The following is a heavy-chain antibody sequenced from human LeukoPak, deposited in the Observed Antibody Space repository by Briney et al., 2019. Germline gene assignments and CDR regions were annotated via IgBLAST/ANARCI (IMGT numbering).Heavy chain of an antibody. CDR2: ISGSGSST. V-gene: IGHV3-23*01. CDR3: ASHCSGGSCYF. CDR1: GFTFSSYA. J-gene: IGHJ4*02. Sequence: GGSLRLSCAASGFTFSSYAMSWVRQAPGKGLERVSAISGSGSSTYYANSVKGRFTISRDNSKNTLYLQVNSLRAEDTAVYYCASHCSGGSCYFWGQGTLVSVSS. D-gene: IGHD2-15*01.